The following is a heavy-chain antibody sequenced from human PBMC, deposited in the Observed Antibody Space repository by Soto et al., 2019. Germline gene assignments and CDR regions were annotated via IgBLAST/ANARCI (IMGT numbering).Heavy chain of an antibody. J-gene: IGHJ5*02. CDR2: IYYSGST. D-gene: IGHD1-26*01. V-gene: IGHV4-39*01. CDR1: GGSISSSNYY. CDR3: ATQEVGGSYVYTFDP. Sequence: PSETLSLTCTVSGGSISSSNYYWGWIRQPPGKGLEWIGSIYYSGSTYYNPSLKSRVTISVDTSKNQFSLKLSPVTAADTAVYYCATQEVGGSYVYTFDPWGQGTLVTV.